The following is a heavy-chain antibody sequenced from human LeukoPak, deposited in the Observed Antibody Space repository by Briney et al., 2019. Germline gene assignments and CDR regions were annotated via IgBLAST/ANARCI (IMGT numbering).Heavy chain of an antibody. D-gene: IGHD6-13*01. CDR3: ARGLLGSSWYLYTTPGAFDI. V-gene: IGHV4-4*02. CDR1: GGSISSSNW. Sequence: SETLSLTCAVSGGSISSSNWWSWVRQPPGKGLEWIGEIYHSGSTNYNPSLKSRVTISVDKSKNQFSLKLSSVTAADTAVYYCARGLLGSSWYLYTTPGAFDIWGQGTMVTVSS. CDR2: IYHSGST. J-gene: IGHJ3*02.